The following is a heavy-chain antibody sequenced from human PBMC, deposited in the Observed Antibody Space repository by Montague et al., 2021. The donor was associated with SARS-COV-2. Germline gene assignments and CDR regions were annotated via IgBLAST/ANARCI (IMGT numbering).Heavy chain of an antibody. CDR1: GGPFSTYS. D-gene: IGHD3-10*01. Sequence: SETLSLTCAVHGGPFSTYSWNWIRQPPGKGLEWIGEIHHGGSTNYNPSLKSRVTISADTSKNQFPLKLTSVAAADTAVYYCVRLGDGVVPSPILGVGPYYSYYYMDVWGKGTTVTVSS. CDR3: VRLGDGVVPSPILGVGPYYSYYYMDV. V-gene: IGHV4-34*01. J-gene: IGHJ6*03. CDR2: IHHGGST.